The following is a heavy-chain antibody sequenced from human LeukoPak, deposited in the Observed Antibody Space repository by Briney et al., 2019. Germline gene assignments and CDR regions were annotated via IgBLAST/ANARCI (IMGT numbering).Heavy chain of an antibody. CDR2: IRSKANDYAT. V-gene: IGHV3-73*01. J-gene: IGHJ6*03. Sequence: GGSPKLSCAASGITFDGSPIHWVRQASGKGLEWVGRIRSKANDYATGYGASVKGRFIISRDDSKNMSYLEMNSLTTEGTAVYFCQAYYYYYMDVWGKGTTVTVSS. CDR1: GITFDGSP. CDR3: QAYYYYYMDV.